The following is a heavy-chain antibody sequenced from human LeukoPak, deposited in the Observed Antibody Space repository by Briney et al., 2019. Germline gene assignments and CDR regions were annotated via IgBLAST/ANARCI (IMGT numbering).Heavy chain of an antibody. J-gene: IGHJ4*02. Sequence: EGSLRLSCAASGFTFSSYWMHWVRQAPGKGLVWVSRINSDGSSTSYADSVKGRFTISRDNAKKTLYLQMNSLRAEDTAVYYCARYSGYPYYFDYWGQGTLVTVSS. D-gene: IGHD5-12*01. CDR2: INSDGSST. CDR1: GFTFSSYW. V-gene: IGHV3-74*01. CDR3: ARYSGYPYYFDY.